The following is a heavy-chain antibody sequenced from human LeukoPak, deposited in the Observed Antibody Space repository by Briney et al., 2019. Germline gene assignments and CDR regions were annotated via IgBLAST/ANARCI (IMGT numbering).Heavy chain of an antibody. D-gene: IGHD6-6*01. J-gene: IGHJ6*02. CDR1: GGSISSGSYY. CDR2: IYTSGST. CDR3: ARDRSSSSYYYYGMDV. V-gene: IGHV4-61*02. Sequence: SETLSLTCTVSGGSISSGSYYWSWIRQPAGKGLEWIGRIYTSGSTNCNPSLKSRVTISVDTSKNQFSLKLSSVTAADTAVYYCARDRSSSSYYYYGMDVWGQGTTVTVSS.